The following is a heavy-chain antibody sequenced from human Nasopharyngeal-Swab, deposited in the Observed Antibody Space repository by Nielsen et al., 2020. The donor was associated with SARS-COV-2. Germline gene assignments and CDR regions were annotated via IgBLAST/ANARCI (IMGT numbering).Heavy chain of an antibody. V-gene: IGHV4-61*08. J-gene: IGHJ4*02. CDR3: ARDRGDLRKYNCDS. CDR2: IYHDGGT. D-gene: IGHD3-10*01. Sequence: GSLRLSCSVSGGSVSSAGYYWNWIRQPPGRALEWLGYIYHDGGTNYNPSLMGRVIMSVDTSKNQFSLRLTSVTTAETAVYYCARDRGDLRKYNCDSWGQGTLVTVSS. CDR1: GGSVSSAGYY.